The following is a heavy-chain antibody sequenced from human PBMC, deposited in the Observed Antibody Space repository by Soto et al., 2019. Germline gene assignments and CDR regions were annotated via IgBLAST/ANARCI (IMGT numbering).Heavy chain of an antibody. J-gene: IGHJ5*02. CDR1: GLTFSSYA. Sequence: EVQLLEFGGGLVQPGGSLRLSCAASGLTFSSYAMNWVRQAPGKGLEWVSAIGSGGATYYADSVKGRFTVSRDNSKNTLFLQMNSLRAEDTAVYYCATENMVRGITHFDPWGQGTLVTVSS. D-gene: IGHD3-10*01. CDR2: IGSGGAT. V-gene: IGHV3-23*01. CDR3: ATENMVRGITHFDP.